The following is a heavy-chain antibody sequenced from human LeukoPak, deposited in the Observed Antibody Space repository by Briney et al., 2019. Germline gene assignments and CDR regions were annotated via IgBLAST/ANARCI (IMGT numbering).Heavy chain of an antibody. CDR1: GDSVSSNSAA. CDR2: TYYRSKWYN. D-gene: IGHD6-13*01. Sequence: SQTLSLTCAISGDSVSSNSAAWNWIRQSPSRGLEWLGRTYYRSKWYNDYAVSVKSRITINPETSKNQFSLQLNCGSPEDAAVYYCGRRAVGTGDFGVWGQGTPVTVFS. CDR3: GRRAVGTGDFGV. V-gene: IGHV6-1*01. J-gene: IGHJ4*02.